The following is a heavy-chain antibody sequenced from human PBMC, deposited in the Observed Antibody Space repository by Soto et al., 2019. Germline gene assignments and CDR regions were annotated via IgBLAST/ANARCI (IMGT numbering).Heavy chain of an antibody. CDR3: ARGIVASIFGGFDP. CDR2: IDYSGSA. D-gene: IGHD5-12*01. V-gene: IGHV4-31*03. CDR1: GASINSGNYN. J-gene: IGHJ5*02. Sequence: VQLQESGPGLVKPSQTLSLICTVSGASINSGNYNWTWIRQHTGRGLEWIGCIDYSGSAYYNPSLKSRVAISVYTSKDQFSLNLTSVTAADRAVYYCARGIVASIFGGFDPWGQGTLVTVSS.